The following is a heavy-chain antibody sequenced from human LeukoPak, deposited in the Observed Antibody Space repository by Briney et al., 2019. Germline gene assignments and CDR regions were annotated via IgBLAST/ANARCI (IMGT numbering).Heavy chain of an antibody. J-gene: IGHJ4*02. CDR1: GCTFTSYA. V-gene: IGHV7-4-1*02. CDR2: INTNTGNP. D-gene: IGHD3-10*01. CDR3: ASDNLMVRGVFDY. Sequence: ASVKVSCNASGCTFTSYAMNWVRQAPGQGLEWMGWINTNTGNPTYAQGFTGRFVFSLDTSVSTAYLQISSLKAEDTAVYYCASDNLMVRGVFDYWGQGTLVTVSS.